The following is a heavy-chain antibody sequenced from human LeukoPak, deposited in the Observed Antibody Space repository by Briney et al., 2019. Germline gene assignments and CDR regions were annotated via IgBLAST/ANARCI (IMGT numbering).Heavy chain of an antibody. J-gene: IGHJ4*02. CDR1: GGSISSSSYY. D-gene: IGHD3-10*01. Sequence: NPSETLSLTCTVSGGSISSSSYYWGWIRQPPGKGLEWIGSIYYSGSTHYNPSLKRRVTISVDTSKNQFSPKLSSVTAADTAVYYCAREEYYYGSGSYYTYWGQGTLVTVSS. CDR3: AREEYYYGSGSYYTY. CDR2: IYYSGST. V-gene: IGHV4-39*07.